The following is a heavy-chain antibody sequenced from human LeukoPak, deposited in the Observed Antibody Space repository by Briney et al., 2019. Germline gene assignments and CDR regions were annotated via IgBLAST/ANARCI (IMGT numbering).Heavy chain of an antibody. D-gene: IGHD4-17*01. V-gene: IGHV3-73*01. CDR1: GFTFSGSA. J-gene: IGHJ4*02. CDR3: TATVTTLQGDY. Sequence: GGSLRLSCAASGFTFSGSAMHWVRQASGKGLEWVGRIRSKANSYATAYAASVKGRFTISRDDSKNTAYLQMNSLKTEDTAVYYCTATVTTLQGDYWGQGTLVTVSS. CDR2: IRSKANSYAT.